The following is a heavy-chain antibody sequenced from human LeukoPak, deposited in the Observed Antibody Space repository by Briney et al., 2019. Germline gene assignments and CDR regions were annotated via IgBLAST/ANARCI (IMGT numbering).Heavy chain of an antibody. Sequence: GRSLRLSCAASGFTFSSYAMHWVRQAPGKGLEWVAVISYDGSNKYYADSVKGRFTISRDNSKNTLYLQMNSLRAEDTAVYYCAKAPYGSGSYYNPVAFDIWGQGTMVTVSS. V-gene: IGHV3-30*04. CDR1: GFTFSSYA. CDR3: AKAPYGSGSYYNPVAFDI. J-gene: IGHJ3*02. CDR2: ISYDGSNK. D-gene: IGHD3-10*01.